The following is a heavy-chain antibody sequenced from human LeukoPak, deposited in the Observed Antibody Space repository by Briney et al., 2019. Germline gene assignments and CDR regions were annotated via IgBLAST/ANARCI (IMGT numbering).Heavy chain of an antibody. J-gene: IGHJ4*02. CDR2: IYYSGST. D-gene: IGHD6-13*01. CDR3: ARVYSSSWLYFDY. CDR1: GGSLSSSSYY. V-gene: IGHV4-61*01. Sequence: PSETLSLTCTVSGGSLSSSSYYWGWIRQPPGKGLEWIGYIYYSGSTNYNPSLKSRVTISVDTSKNQFSLKLSSVTAADTAVYYCARVYSSSWLYFDYWGQGTLVTVSS.